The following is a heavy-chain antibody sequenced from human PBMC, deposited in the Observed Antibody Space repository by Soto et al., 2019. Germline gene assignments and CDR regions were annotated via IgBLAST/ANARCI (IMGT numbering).Heavy chain of an antibody. Sequence: ASVKVSCKASGGTFSNYSIGWVRQAPGQGLEWMGGIILPFGIPYYTQKFQGRVTITADTSMDTAYMEVSGLRSEDTAVYYCATRPVGNQPGDAFDIWGQGTMVTVSS. CDR2: IILPFGIP. D-gene: IGHD1-1*01. V-gene: IGHV1-69*10. CDR1: GGTFSNYS. CDR3: ATRPVGNQPGDAFDI. J-gene: IGHJ3*02.